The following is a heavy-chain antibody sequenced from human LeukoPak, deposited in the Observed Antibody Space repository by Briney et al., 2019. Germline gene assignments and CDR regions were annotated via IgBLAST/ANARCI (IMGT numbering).Heavy chain of an antibody. CDR3: AKGTAAATNRYFDY. Sequence: GGSLRLSCAASGFTFSSYAVSWVRQAPGKGLEWVSAISGSGGSTYYADSVKGRFTISRDNSKNTLYLQMNSLRAEDTAVYYCAKGTAAATNRYFDYWGQGTLVTVSS. J-gene: IGHJ4*02. CDR1: GFTFSSYA. D-gene: IGHD6-13*01. CDR2: ISGSGGST. V-gene: IGHV3-23*01.